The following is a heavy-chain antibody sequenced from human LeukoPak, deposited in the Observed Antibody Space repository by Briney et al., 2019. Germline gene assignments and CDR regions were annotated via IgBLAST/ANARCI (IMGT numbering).Heavy chain of an antibody. D-gene: IGHD3-10*01. J-gene: IGHJ4*02. V-gene: IGHV3-23*01. Sequence: GGSLRLSCAASGFTFSGFAMTWVRQAPGKGLEWVSSIGSDSKTHYSESVKGRFAISRDNSKSTLFLQMNSLRAEDTAVYYCARDYITVLRGEVDYWGQGTLVTVSS. CDR3: ARDYITVLRGEVDY. CDR2: IGSDSKT. CDR1: GFTFSGFA.